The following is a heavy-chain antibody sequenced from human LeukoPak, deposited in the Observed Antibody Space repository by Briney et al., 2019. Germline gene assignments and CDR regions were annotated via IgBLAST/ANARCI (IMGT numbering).Heavy chain of an antibody. D-gene: IGHD6-19*01. V-gene: IGHV1-18*01. CDR3: ARSSGGGWYNEYFQH. CDR2: ISAYNGNT. CDR1: GYTFNSYG. J-gene: IGHJ1*01. Sequence: ASVKVSCKASGYTFNSYGISWVRQAPGQGLEWIGWISAYNGNTNYAQKVQGRVTMTTDTSTSTAYMELRSLRSDDTAVYYCARSSGGGWYNEYFQHWGLGTLVTVSS.